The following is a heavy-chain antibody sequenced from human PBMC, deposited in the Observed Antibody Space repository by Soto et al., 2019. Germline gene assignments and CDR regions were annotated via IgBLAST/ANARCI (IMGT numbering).Heavy chain of an antibody. D-gene: IGHD2-21*02. V-gene: IGHV1-46*01. Sequence: ASVKVSCKASGYTFTSYYMHWVRQAPGQGLEWMGIINPSGGSTSYAQKFQGRVTMTRDTSTSTVYMELSSLRSEDTAVYYCARWSLGCGGDCYSIDYWGQGTLVTVSS. CDR1: GYTFTSYY. J-gene: IGHJ4*02. CDR2: INPSGGST. CDR3: ARWSLGCGGDCYSIDY.